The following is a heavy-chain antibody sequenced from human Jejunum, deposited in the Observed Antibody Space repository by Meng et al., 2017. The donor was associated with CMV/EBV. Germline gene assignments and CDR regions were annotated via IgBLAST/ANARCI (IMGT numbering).Heavy chain of an antibody. CDR1: GYTFTNYG. Sequence: SCNASGYTFTNYGVSWVRQAPGQGLEWMGWISAHNGHINYAQKFQDRDTVTTDTSTNTAYMDLRSLRSDDTAVYYCARDYEYDVDHWGQGTLVTVSS. CDR3: ARDYEYDVDH. D-gene: IGHD3-16*01. J-gene: IGHJ4*02. CDR2: ISAHNGHI. V-gene: IGHV1-18*01.